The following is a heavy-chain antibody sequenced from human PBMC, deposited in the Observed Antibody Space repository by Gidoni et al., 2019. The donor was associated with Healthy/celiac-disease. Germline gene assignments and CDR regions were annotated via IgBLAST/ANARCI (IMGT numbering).Heavy chain of an antibody. J-gene: IGHJ4*02. V-gene: IGHV3-30*18. Sequence: QVQLVESGGGVVQPGRSLRLSWAASGFTFSSYGMHWVRQAPGKGLEWVAVISYDGSNKYYADSVKGRFTISRDNSKNTLYLQMNSLRAEDTAVYYCAKDRSGYDSSFDYWGQGTLVTVSS. CDR1: GFTFSSYG. CDR2: ISYDGSNK. CDR3: AKDRSGYDSSFDY. D-gene: IGHD5-12*01.